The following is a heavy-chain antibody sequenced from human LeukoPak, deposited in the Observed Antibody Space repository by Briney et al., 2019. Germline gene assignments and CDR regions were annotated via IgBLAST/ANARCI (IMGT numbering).Heavy chain of an antibody. CDR1: GGSFSDYY. J-gene: IGHJ4*02. Sequence: ETLSLTCAVYGGSFSDYYWNWIRQPPGKGLEWIGEINHIGSTSYNPSLKSRVTISADTSKNQFSLQLRSLTAADTAVYYCATGVPKPDHIVVVPAAIRVAQAFDSWGQGTMAADSS. CDR3: ATGVPKPDHIVVVPAAIRVAQAFDS. CDR2: INHIGST. V-gene: IGHV4-34*01. D-gene: IGHD2-2*01.